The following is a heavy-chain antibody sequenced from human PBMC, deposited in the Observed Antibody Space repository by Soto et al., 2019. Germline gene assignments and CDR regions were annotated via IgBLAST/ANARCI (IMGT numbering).Heavy chain of an antibody. Sequence: EVQLVESGGDLVQPGGSLSLSCAASGFSVNSKYMSWVRQAPGKGLEWVSLIQSGGSTYYAGSVKGRFTISRDFSENTLFLQMNSPIVADTAVYYCTRGAVHWIGVRGYGVPVDVWGKGTTVTVSA. CDR1: GFSVNSKY. CDR3: TRGAVHWIGVRGYGVPVDV. J-gene: IGHJ6*04. CDR2: IQSGGST. V-gene: IGHV3-66*01. D-gene: IGHD5-12*01.